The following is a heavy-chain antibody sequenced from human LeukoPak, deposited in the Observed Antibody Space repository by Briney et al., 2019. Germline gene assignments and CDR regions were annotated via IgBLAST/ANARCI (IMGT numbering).Heavy chain of an antibody. D-gene: IGHD1-26*01. Sequence: GGSMRLSCAASGFTFSSYAMSWVRQAPGKGLEWVSAISGSGGSTYYADSVKGRFTISRDNSKNTLYLQMNSLRAEDTAVYYCAKLGGATVAFDIWGQGTMDTVSS. V-gene: IGHV3-23*01. CDR1: GFTFSSYA. CDR2: ISGSGGST. J-gene: IGHJ3*02. CDR3: AKLGGATVAFDI.